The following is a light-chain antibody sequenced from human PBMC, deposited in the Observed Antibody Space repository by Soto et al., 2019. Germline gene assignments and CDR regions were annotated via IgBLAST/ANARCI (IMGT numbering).Light chain of an antibody. V-gene: IGLV2-8*01. CDR3: SSYAGSNIYV. CDR2: EIN. Sequence: QSALTQPPSASGSPGQSITISCTGTSSDVGAFNYVSWYQQHPGKAPKLMIFEINKRPSGVPDRFSGSKSGNSASLTVSGLQTEDEADYYCSSYAGSNIYVFGSGTKVTAL. CDR1: SSDVGAFNY. J-gene: IGLJ1*01.